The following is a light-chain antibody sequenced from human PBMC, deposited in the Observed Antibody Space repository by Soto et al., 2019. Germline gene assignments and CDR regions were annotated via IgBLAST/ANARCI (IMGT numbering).Light chain of an antibody. Sequence: QSALTQPASVSGSPGQSITISCTGTSSDVGGYNYVAWYQQHPGKVPRLMIYEVSNRPSGVSNRFSGSKSDSTASLTISGLQAEDEADYYCISYTSSSTSYVFGTGTKVTVL. V-gene: IGLV2-14*01. J-gene: IGLJ1*01. CDR3: ISYTSSSTSYV. CDR1: SSDVGGYNY. CDR2: EVS.